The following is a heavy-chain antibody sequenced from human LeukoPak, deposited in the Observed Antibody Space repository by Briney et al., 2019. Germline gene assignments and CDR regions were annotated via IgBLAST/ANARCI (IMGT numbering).Heavy chain of an antibody. CDR3: ARRKVSDAFDI. D-gene: IGHD2-8*01. Sequence: GESLKISCKGSGYSFTSYWIGWVRQVPGKGLGWMGIIYPGDSDTRYSPSFQGQVTISADKSISTAYLQWSSLKASDTAMYYCARRKVSDAFDIWGQGTMVTVSS. CDR1: GYSFTSYW. J-gene: IGHJ3*02. V-gene: IGHV5-51*01. CDR2: IYPGDSDT.